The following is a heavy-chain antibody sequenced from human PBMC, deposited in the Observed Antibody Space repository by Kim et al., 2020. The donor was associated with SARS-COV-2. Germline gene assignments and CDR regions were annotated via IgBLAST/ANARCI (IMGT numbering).Heavy chain of an antibody. CDR3: ARGAEYRSSTSCFRGDY. CDR1: GFTFSSYA. V-gene: IGHV3-30-3*01. D-gene: IGHD2-2*01. J-gene: IGHJ4*02. CDR2: ISYDGSNK. Sequence: GGSLRLSCAASGFTFSSYAMHWVRQAPGKGLEWVAVISYDGSNKYYGDSVKGRFTITRANSKNTLYLQMNSLRAEDTAVYYCARGAEYRSSTSCFRGDYWGQGTLVTVSS.